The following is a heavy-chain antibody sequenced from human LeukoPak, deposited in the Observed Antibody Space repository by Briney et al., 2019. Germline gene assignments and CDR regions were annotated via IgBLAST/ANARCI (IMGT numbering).Heavy chain of an antibody. Sequence: SGTLSLTCTVSGGSISSGGYYWTWIRQHPGEGLEWIGYIYYNGSAYYNPSLRSRVAISVDTSKNQFSLKLSSVTAADTAVYYCAREVTAIESFDIWGQGTMVTVSS. D-gene: IGHD2-21*02. CDR1: GGSISSGGYY. J-gene: IGHJ3*02. V-gene: IGHV4-31*03. CDR3: AREVTAIESFDI. CDR2: IYYNGSA.